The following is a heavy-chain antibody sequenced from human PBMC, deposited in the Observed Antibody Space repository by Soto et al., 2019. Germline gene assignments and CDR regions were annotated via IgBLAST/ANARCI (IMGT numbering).Heavy chain of an antibody. D-gene: IGHD3-16*02. CDR3: AKGADYDYIWGSYRSKFGDQYFDY. CDR2: ISWNSGSI. J-gene: IGHJ4*02. Sequence: EVQLVESGGGLVQPGRSLRLSCAASGFTFDDYAMHWVRQAPGKGLEWVSGISWNSGSIGYADSVKGRFTISRDNAKNSLYLQMNSLRAEDTALYYCAKGADYDYIWGSYRSKFGDQYFDYWGQGTLVTVSS. V-gene: IGHV3-9*01. CDR1: GFTFDDYA.